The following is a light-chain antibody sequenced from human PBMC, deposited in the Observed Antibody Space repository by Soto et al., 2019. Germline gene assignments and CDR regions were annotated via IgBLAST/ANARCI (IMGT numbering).Light chain of an antibody. V-gene: IGKV3-20*01. Sequence: IELTPYPLTRSLSPCERATLSSSASQNVDGNYLAWYQQKPGQAPRLLIFDASSRATGIPDRFRGGGSGTDFSLTISRLEPEDLAVYYCQQYGFSPPWTFGQGTKVDIK. CDR1: QNVDGNY. CDR2: DAS. J-gene: IGKJ1*01. CDR3: QQYGFSPPWT.